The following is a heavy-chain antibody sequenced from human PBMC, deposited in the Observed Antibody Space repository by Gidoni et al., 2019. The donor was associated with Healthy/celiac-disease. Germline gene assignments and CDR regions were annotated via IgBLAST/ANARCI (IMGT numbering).Heavy chain of an antibody. V-gene: IGHV1-69*09. CDR3: ARVGYDSSGYLGR. Sequence: QVQLVQSGAEVKKPGSSVKVSCKASGGTFSSYAISTVRQAPGQGLEWRGRCIPILGIANYAQKFQGRVTITADKSTSTAYMELSSLRSEDTAVYYCARVGYDSSGYLGRWGQGTLVTVSS. CDR1: GGTFSSYA. CDR2: CIPILGIA. J-gene: IGHJ4*02. D-gene: IGHD3-22*01.